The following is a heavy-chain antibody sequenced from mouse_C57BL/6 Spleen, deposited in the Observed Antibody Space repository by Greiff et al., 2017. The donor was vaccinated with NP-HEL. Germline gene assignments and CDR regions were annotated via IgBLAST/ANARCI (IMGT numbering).Heavy chain of an antibody. Sequence: VQLQQPGAELVKPGASVKMSCKASGYTFTSYWITWVRQSPGQGLEWIGNIYPGSGSTNYTEKFKGKDTLTVDTASSTVYMQLSSLTSEDSAVYYCATEDGYDGYCDAMGDWGQGASVTVSS. CDR2: IYPGSGST. CDR1: GYTFTSYW. J-gene: IGHJ4*01. V-gene: IGHV1-55*01. CDR3: ATEDGYDGYCDAMGD. D-gene: IGHD2-3*01.